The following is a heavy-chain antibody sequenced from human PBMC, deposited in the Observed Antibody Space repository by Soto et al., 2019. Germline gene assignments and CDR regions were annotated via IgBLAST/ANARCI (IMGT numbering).Heavy chain of an antibody. CDR1: GNTFTSYG. J-gene: IGHJ6*01. CDR2: ISPYTGNT. Sequence: SVKVSCKASGNTFTSYGINWVRQAPGQGLEGMGWISPYTGNTNYAQEFQGRVTMTADTSTSTAYMELRGLRSDDTVLYYRPRAKGKAVPGANHYYGMDIR. D-gene: IGHD7-27*01. CDR3: PRAKGKAVPGANHYYGMDI. V-gene: IGHV1-18*04.